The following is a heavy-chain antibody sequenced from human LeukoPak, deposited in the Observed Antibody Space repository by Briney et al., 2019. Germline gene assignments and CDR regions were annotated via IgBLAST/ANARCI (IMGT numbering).Heavy chain of an antibody. Sequence: PGGSLRLSCAASGFTFSSYAMSWVRQAPGKGLEWVSAISGSGGSTYYADSVKGRFTISRDNSKNTLYLQMNSLRAEDTAVYYCAKSRRATGAWELRYWGQGTLVTVSS. D-gene: IGHD1-26*01. CDR1: GFTFSSYA. V-gene: IGHV3-23*01. J-gene: IGHJ4*02. CDR2: ISGSGGST. CDR3: AKSRRATGAWELRY.